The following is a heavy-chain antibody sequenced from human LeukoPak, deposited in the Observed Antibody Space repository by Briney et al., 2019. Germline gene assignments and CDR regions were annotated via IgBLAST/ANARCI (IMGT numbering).Heavy chain of an antibody. D-gene: IGHD2-2*01. CDR1: GGTFSSYA. CDR2: IIPIFGTA. J-gene: IGHJ3*02. Sequence: SVKVSCKASGGTFSSYAISWVRQAPGQGLEWMGGIIPIFGTANYAQKFQGRVTITTDESTSTAYMELSSLRSEDTAVYYCARGDVVVPVNAFDIWGQGTMVTVSS. V-gene: IGHV1-69*05. CDR3: ARGDVVVPVNAFDI.